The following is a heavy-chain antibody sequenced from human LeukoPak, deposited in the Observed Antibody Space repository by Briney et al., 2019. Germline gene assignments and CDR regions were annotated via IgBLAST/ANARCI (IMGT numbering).Heavy chain of an antibody. D-gene: IGHD3-22*01. V-gene: IGHV4-59*01. CDR2: IYYSGST. CDR1: GGSISSYY. CDR3: ARGEDYDSSDYFDY. Sequence: SETLSLTCTVSGGSISSYYWSWIRQPPGKGLEWIGYIYYSGSTNYNPSLKSRVTISVDTSKNQFSLELSSVTAADTAVYYRARGEDYDSSDYFDYWGQGTPVTVSS. J-gene: IGHJ4*02.